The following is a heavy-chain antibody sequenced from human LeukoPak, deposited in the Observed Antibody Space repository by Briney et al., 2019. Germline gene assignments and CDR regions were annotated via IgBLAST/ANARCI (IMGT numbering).Heavy chain of an antibody. V-gene: IGHV1-2*02. Sequence: ASVKVSCKASGYTFTSYDINWVRQATGQGLEWMGWINPNSGGTNYAQKFQGRVTMTRDTSISTAYMELSRLRSDDTAVYYCAREIFEQNLLDYWGQGTLVTVSS. CDR2: INPNSGGT. J-gene: IGHJ4*02. CDR3: AREIFEQNLLDY. CDR1: GYTFTSYD. D-gene: IGHD3-3*01.